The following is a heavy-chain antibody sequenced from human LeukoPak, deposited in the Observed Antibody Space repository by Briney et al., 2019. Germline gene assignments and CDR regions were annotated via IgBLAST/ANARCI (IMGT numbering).Heavy chain of an antibody. D-gene: IGHD6-19*01. V-gene: IGHV3-7*01. J-gene: IGHJ5*02. CDR1: GFSINNYW. CDR2: IKGDASEK. CDR3: ARQAGVT. Sequence: GGSLRLSCAVSGFSINNYWMTWYRQAPGKGLECVAHIKGDASEKYYLDSVKGRFTISRDNAKNSLYLHMNSLRAEDTAVYYCARQAGVTWGQGTLVTVSS.